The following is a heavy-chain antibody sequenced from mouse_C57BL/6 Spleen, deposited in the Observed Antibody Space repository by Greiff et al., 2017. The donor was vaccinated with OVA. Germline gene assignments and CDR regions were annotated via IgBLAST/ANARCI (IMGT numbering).Heavy chain of an antibody. D-gene: IGHD2-4*01. CDR3: ARIMITTDYYAMDY. V-gene: IGHV2-2*01. CDR2: IWSGGST. J-gene: IGHJ4*01. Sequence: QVQLKQSGPGLVQPSQSLSITCTVSGFSLTSYGVHWVRQSPGKGLEWLGVIWSGGSTDYNAAFISRLSISKDNSKSQVFFKMNSLQADDTAIYYCARIMITTDYYAMDYWGQGTSVTVSS. CDR1: GFSLTSYG.